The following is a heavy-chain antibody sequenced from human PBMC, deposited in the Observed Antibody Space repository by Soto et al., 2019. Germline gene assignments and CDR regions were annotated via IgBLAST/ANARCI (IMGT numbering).Heavy chain of an antibody. CDR3: ARALRVATFSS. Sequence: PSETLSLTCNVSGDSISCGAYYWTWIRQRPGKGPEWIGFLFYSGTTYYNPSLKSRVTISGDTSKNQFSLRLTSVTAADTAVYFCARALRVATFSSWGQGVLVTVSS. J-gene: IGHJ4*02. CDR2: LFYSGTT. CDR1: GDSISCGAYY. V-gene: IGHV4-31*03. D-gene: IGHD5-12*01.